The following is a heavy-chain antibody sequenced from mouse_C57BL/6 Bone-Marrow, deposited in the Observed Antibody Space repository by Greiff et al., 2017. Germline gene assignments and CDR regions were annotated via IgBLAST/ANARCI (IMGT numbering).Heavy chain of an antibody. Sequence: QVHVKQPGAELVKPGASVKLSCKASGYTFTSYWMHWVKQRPGQGLEWIGMIHPNSGSTSYNEKFKSKATLTVDKSSSTAYMQLSSLTSEDSAVYYCARKGYYGPGVYFDYWGQGTTLTVSS. CDR1: GYTFTSYW. D-gene: IGHD1-2*01. CDR2: IHPNSGST. V-gene: IGHV1-64*01. J-gene: IGHJ2*01. CDR3: ARKGYYGPGVYFDY.